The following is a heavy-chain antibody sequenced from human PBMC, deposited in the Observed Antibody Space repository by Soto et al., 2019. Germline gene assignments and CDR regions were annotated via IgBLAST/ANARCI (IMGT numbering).Heavy chain of an antibody. CDR3: AKDGECSGWYLGFGWFDP. J-gene: IGHJ5*02. CDR2: ISWSSGSI. V-gene: IGHV3-9*01. Sequence: GGSLRLSCAASGFTFDDYAMHWVRQAPGKGLEWVSGISWSSGSIGYADSVKGRFTISRDNPKNSLYLQMNSLRAEDRALYYCAKDGECSGWYLGFGWFDPWGQGTLVTVSS. D-gene: IGHD6-13*01. CDR1: GFTFDDYA.